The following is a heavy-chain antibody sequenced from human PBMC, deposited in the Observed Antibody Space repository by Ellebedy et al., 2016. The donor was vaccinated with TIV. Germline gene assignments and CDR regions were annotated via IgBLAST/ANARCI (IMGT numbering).Heavy chain of an antibody. D-gene: IGHD2-15*01. CDR1: GYTFTRYA. Sequence: AASVKVSCKASGYTFTRYAMHWVRQAPGQRLEWMGWINAGNGNTKYSQKFQGRVTMTRDSSISTAYMELSSLRSEDTAVYYCGRGRGYASTGRVYYFDYWGQGSLVTVSS. CDR3: GRGRGYASTGRVYYFDY. J-gene: IGHJ4*02. CDR2: INAGNGNT. V-gene: IGHV1-3*01.